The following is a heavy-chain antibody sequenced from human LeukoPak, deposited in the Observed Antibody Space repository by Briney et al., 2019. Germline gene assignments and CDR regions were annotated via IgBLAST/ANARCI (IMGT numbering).Heavy chain of an antibody. CDR1: GFTFDDYG. J-gene: IGHJ3*02. CDR2: INWNGGST. D-gene: IGHD6-6*01. V-gene: IGHV3-20*04. CDR3: ARESWYSSSPGGAFDI. Sequence: GGSLRLPCAASGFTFDDYGMSWVRQAPGKGLEWVSGINWNGGSTGYADSVKGRFTISRDNAKNSLYLQMNSLRAEDTALYYCARESWYSSSPGGAFDIWGQGTMVTVSS.